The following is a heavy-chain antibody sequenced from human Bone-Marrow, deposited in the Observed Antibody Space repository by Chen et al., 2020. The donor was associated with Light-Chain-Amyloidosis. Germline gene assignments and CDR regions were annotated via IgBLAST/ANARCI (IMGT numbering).Heavy chain of an antibody. D-gene: IGHD1-26*01. V-gene: IGHV4-34*01. J-gene: IGHJ2*01. CDR1: GGSLSDCC. CDR3: ARDRGLGVGLWYFDL. Sequence: QVQLQQWGAGLLKPSETLSLTCAVDGGSLSDCCWSWIRQPPGKGLEWIGIINQSGRTNYNPSLKSRVTISADKSKNQFSLKLSSVTAADTAVYYCARDRGLGVGLWYFDLWGRGTLVTVSS. CDR2: INQSGRT.